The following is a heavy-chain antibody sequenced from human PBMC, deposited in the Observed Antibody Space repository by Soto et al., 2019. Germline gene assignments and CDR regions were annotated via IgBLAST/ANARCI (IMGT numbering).Heavy chain of an antibody. Sequence: QVQLQESGPGLVKPSDTLSLTCAVSGYSISSSNWWGWIRQPPGKGLEWIGYIYYSGTTYYNPSLKSRVAVSVDTSKNQFSLKLTSVTAVDTAVYYCARREIQGPIDYWGQGTLVTVSS. J-gene: IGHJ4*02. CDR2: IYYSGTT. CDR3: ARREIQGPIDY. V-gene: IGHV4-28*01. CDR1: GYSISSSNW. D-gene: IGHD1-26*01.